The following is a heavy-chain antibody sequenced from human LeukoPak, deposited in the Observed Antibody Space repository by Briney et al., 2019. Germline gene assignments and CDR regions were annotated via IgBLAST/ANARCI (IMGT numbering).Heavy chain of an antibody. V-gene: IGHV4-59*12. J-gene: IGHJ3*02. Sequence: SETLSLTCTVSGGSISSYYWSWIRQPPGKGLEWIGYIYYSGSTNYNPSLKSRVTMSVDTSKNQFSLKLSSVTAADTAVYYCARALREVRYCSSTSCYWSDAFDIWGQGTMVTVSS. D-gene: IGHD2-2*01. CDR2: IYYSGST. CDR1: GGSISSYY. CDR3: ARALREVRYCSSTSCYWSDAFDI.